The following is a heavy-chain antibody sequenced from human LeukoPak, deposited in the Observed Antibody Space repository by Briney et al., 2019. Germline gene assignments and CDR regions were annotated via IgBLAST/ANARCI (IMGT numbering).Heavy chain of an antibody. CDR2: ISSSSSYT. D-gene: IGHD3-22*01. CDR3: ARERLSTYYYDSSGSEDLDY. CDR1: GFTFSDYY. J-gene: IGHJ4*02. V-gene: IGHV3-11*05. Sequence: GGSLRLSGAASGFTFSDYYMSWIRQAPGKGLEWVSYISSSSSYTNYADSVKGRFTISRDNAKNSLYLQMNSLRAEDTAVYYCARERLSTYYYDSSGSEDLDYWGQGTLVTVSS.